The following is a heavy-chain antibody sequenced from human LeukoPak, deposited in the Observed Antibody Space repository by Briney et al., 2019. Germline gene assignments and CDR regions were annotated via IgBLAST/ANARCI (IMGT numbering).Heavy chain of an antibody. CDR2: ISSSSSYI. CDR1: GFTLSTYS. CDR3: ASEAAASTGNF. V-gene: IGHV3-21*01. Sequence: PGGSLRLSCAASGFTLSTYSMNWVRQAPGKGLEWVSSISSSSSYIFYADSVKGRFTISRDNAKNSLYLQMKSLRAEDTAVHYCASEAAASTGNFWGQGTLVTVSS. J-gene: IGHJ4*02. D-gene: IGHD6-13*01.